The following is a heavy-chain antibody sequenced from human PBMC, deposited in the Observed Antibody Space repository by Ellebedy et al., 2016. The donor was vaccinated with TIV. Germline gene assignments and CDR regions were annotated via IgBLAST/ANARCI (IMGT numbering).Heavy chain of an antibody. CDR1: GGSISSGSYY. CDR2: ISSGGT. Sequence: LRLXXTVSGGSISSGSYYWCWVRQPAGKGLEWIGRISSGGTSYNPSLRSRVTMSVDTSKNQFSLRLTSVMAADAAVYYCARGNNWFDLWGQGTLVIVSS. V-gene: IGHV4-61*02. CDR3: ARGNNWFDL. J-gene: IGHJ5*02.